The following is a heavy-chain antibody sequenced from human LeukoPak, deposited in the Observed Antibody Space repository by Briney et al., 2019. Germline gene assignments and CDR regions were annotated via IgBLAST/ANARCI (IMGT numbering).Heavy chain of an antibody. CDR2: IWYDGSNK. CDR3: ARDGYYYDSSGFRVRFDAFDI. D-gene: IGHD3-22*01. Sequence: GGSLRLSCAASGFTFSSYGMHWVRQAPGKGLEWVVVIWYDGSNKYYADSVKGRFTISRDNSKNTLYLQMNSLRAEDTAVYYCARDGYYYDSSGFRVRFDAFDIWGQGTMVTVSS. J-gene: IGHJ3*02. CDR1: GFTFSSYG. V-gene: IGHV3-33*01.